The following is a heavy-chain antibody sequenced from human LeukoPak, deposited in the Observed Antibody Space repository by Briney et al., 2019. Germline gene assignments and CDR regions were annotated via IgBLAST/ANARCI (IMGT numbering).Heavy chain of an antibody. V-gene: IGHV3-21*01. J-gene: IGHJ4*02. Sequence: PGGSLRLSCAASGFTFSSYSMNWVRQAPGKGLEWVSSISSSSSYIYYADSVKGRFTISRDNAKNSLYLQMNSLRAEDTAVYYCARDSAYYDYAIDWGQGTLVTVSS. D-gene: IGHD3-16*01. CDR1: GFTFSSYS. CDR2: ISSSSSYI. CDR3: ARDSAYYDYAID.